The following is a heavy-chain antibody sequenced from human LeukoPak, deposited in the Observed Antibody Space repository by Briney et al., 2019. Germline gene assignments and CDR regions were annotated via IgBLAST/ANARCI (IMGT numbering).Heavy chain of an antibody. Sequence: GGSLRLSCAASGFTFSNYWMSWVRQAPGKGLEWVANIKQDGSEKYYVDSVKGRFTISRDNAKNSLYLQMNSLRAEDTAVFYCARASGYYDSTSGFDYWGQGILVTVSS. CDR3: ARASGYYDSTSGFDY. J-gene: IGHJ4*02. CDR2: IKQDGSEK. D-gene: IGHD3-22*01. V-gene: IGHV3-7*01. CDR1: GFTFSNYW.